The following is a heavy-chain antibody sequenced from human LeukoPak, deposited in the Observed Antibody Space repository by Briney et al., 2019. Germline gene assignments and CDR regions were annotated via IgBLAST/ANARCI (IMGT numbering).Heavy chain of an antibody. CDR3: AGRGTGTTLAFDY. CDR1: GYTFTTYW. Sequence: GESLKISCKVSGYTFTTYWIGWVRQMPGKGLEWMGIIYPADSDTRYSPSFQGQVTISVDKSISTAYLQWSSLKASDTAIYYCAGRGTGTTLAFDYWGQGTLVTVSS. CDR2: IYPADSDT. J-gene: IGHJ4*02. V-gene: IGHV5-51*01. D-gene: IGHD1-1*01.